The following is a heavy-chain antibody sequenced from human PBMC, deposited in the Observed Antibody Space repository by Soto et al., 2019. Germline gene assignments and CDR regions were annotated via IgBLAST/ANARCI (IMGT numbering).Heavy chain of an antibody. CDR1: GGTFSSYT. D-gene: IGHD2-15*01. V-gene: IGHV1-69*02. J-gene: IGHJ6*02. Sequence: QVQLVQSGAEVKKPGSSVKVSCKASGGTFSSYTISWVRQAPGQGLEWMGRIIPILGIANYAQKFQGRVTITAHKSTSTAYMELSSLRSEDTAVYYCASGNKAAGYYYGMDVWGQGTTVTVSS. CDR2: IIPILGIA. CDR3: ASGNKAAGYYYGMDV.